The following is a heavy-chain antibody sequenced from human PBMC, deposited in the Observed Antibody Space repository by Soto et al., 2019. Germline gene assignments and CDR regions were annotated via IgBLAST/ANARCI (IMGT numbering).Heavy chain of an antibody. CDR2: VKSKTAGETT. Sequence: PGGSLRPSCAASGLSFTATWMIWVRQAPGKGLEWVGRVKSKTAGETTDYAAPVRDRFAISRNESNNTMFLEMNSLTIDDTAVYYCATGSLPSPPDNFWSAYYDYYYYGFDVWGRGTTVTVSS. CDR3: ATGSLPSPPDNFWSAYYDYYYYGFDV. V-gene: IGHV3-15*01. CDR1: GLSFTATW. D-gene: IGHD3-3*01. J-gene: IGHJ6*02.